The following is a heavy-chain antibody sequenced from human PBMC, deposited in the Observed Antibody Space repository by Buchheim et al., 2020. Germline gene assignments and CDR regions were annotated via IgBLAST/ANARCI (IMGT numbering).Heavy chain of an antibody. V-gene: IGHV1-69*01. J-gene: IGHJ6*03. D-gene: IGHD2-2*01. CDR3: AGGKRDIVVVPAAPGDYYYYMDV. CDR2: IIPIFGTA. CDR1: GGTFSSYA. Sequence: QVQLVQSGAEVKKPGSSVKVSCKASGGTFSSYAISWVRQAPGQGLEWMGGIIPIFGTANYAQKFQGRVTITADESTSTAYMELSSLRSEDTAVYYCAGGKRDIVVVPAAPGDYYYYMDVWGKGTT.